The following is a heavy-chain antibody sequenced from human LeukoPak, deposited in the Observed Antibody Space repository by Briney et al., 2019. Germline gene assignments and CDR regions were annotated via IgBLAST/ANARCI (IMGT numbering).Heavy chain of an antibody. J-gene: IGHJ4*02. CDR2: ISAYNGNT. V-gene: IGHV1-18*01. Sequence: ASVKVSCKASGYTFTSYGISWVRQAPGQGLEWMGWISAYNGNTNYAQKLQGRVTMTTDTSTSTAYMELRALVPDDTAVYYCARDPHKWEPQLSDYGGQGTLVSVSS. D-gene: IGHD1-26*01. CDR1: GYTFTSYG. CDR3: ARDPHKWEPQLSDY.